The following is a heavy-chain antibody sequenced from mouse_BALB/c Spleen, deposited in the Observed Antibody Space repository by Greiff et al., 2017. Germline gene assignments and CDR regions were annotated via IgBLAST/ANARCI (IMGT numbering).Heavy chain of an antibody. CDR3: ARGVTTATYFDV. V-gene: IGHV1-67*01. J-gene: IGHJ1*01. Sequence: QVQLQQSGPELVRPGVSVKISCKGSGYTFTDYAMPWVKQSHAKSLEWIGVISTYYGNTNYNQKFKGKATMTVDKSSSTAYMELARLTSEDSAIYYCARGVTTATYFDVWGAGTTVTVSS. D-gene: IGHD1-2*01. CDR1: GYTFTDYA. CDR2: ISTYYGNT.